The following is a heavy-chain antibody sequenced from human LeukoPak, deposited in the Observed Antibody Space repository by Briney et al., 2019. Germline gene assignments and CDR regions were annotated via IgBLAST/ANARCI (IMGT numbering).Heavy chain of an antibody. CDR1: GGSIGSRNW. V-gene: IGHV4-4*02. CDR3: ARGAPPQN. CDR2: IYQSGSS. J-gene: IGHJ4*02. Sequence: SETLSLTCAVSGGSIGSRNWWSWVRQPPGKGLQWIGEIYQSGSSIYNPSLRSRVTMSVDKSKDQLSLNLTSVTAADTAVYYCARGAPPQNWGQGALVTVSS.